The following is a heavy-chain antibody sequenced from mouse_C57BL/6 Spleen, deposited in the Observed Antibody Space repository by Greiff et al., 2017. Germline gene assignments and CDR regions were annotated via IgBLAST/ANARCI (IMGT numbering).Heavy chain of an antibody. V-gene: IGHV1-80*01. CDR2: IYPGDGDT. CDR1: GYAFSSYW. J-gene: IGHJ3*01. CDR3: ARSDYYGRGFAY. Sequence: QVHVKQSGAELVKPGASVKISCKASGYAFSSYWMNWVKQRPGKGLEWIGQIYPGDGDTNYNGKFKGKATLTADKSSSTAYMQLSSLTSEDSAVYFCARSDYYGRGFAYWGQGTLVTVSA. D-gene: IGHD1-1*01.